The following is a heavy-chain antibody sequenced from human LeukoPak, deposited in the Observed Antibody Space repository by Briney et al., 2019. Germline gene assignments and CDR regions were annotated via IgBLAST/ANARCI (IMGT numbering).Heavy chain of an antibody. Sequence: GGSLRLSCAASGFTVSSNYMSWVRQAPGKGLEWVSVIYSGGSTYYADSVKGRFTISRDNSKNTLYLQVNSLRAEDTAVYYCASAHTMGGSYLGYWGQGTLVTVSS. D-gene: IGHD1-26*01. V-gene: IGHV3-53*01. CDR1: GFTVSSNY. CDR2: IYSGGST. CDR3: ASAHTMGGSYLGY. J-gene: IGHJ4*02.